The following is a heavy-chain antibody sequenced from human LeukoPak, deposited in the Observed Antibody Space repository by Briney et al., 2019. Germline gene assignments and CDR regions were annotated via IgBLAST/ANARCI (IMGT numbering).Heavy chain of an antibody. CDR2: ISGSGGSR. CDR1: GFTFNSYT. CDR3: ARMMYSSGWLAYFDY. V-gene: IGHV3-23*01. J-gene: IGHJ4*02. Sequence: GGSLRLSCTASGFTFNSYTMNWVRQAPGKGLEWVSAISGSGGSRYYADSVQGRYSISRDNSKNTLYLQMNSLRAEDTAAYYCARMMYSSGWLAYFDYWGQGTLVTVSS. D-gene: IGHD6-19*01.